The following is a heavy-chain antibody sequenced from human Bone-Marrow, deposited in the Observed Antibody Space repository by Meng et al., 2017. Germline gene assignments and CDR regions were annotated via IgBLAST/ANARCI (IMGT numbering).Heavy chain of an antibody. CDR3: ARGARVAGTDY. D-gene: IGHD6-19*01. Sequence: QVPLQQWGAGLLKPSETLSLTCAVYGGSFSGYYWSWIRQPPGKGLEWIGEINHSGSTNYNPSLKSRVTISVDTSKNQFSLKLSSVTAADTAVYYCARGARVAGTDYWGQGTLVTVSS. V-gene: IGHV4-34*01. CDR2: INHSGST. CDR1: GGSFSGYY. J-gene: IGHJ4*02.